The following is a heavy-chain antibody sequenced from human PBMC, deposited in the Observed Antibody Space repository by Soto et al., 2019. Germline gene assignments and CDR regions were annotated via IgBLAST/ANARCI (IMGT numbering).Heavy chain of an antibody. D-gene: IGHD1-26*01. Sequence: GGSLRLSCAASGFIFNDYYMTWIRQAPGKGLEWVSYISSSSSYTNYADSVKGRFTISRDNARNSLYLQMNSLRAGDTAVYYCARDREVVGRGGYSSSAMHVWGPGTTLTL. V-gene: IGHV3-11*06. CDR1: GFIFNDYY. CDR2: ISSSSSYT. CDR3: ARDREVVGRGGYSSSAMHV. J-gene: IGHJ6*02.